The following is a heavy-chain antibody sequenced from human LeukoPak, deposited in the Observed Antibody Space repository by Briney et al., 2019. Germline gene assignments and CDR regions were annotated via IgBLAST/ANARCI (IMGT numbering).Heavy chain of an antibody. J-gene: IGHJ4*02. Sequence: AGGSLRLSCAASGFTFSNYAMSWVRQAPGKGLEWVSSISGSGGLPYYADSVKGRFTISRDNSKSTLYLQMNSLRAEDTAVYYCAKFDYDSSGFYSHFDCWGQGTLVTVSS. CDR2: ISGSGGLP. CDR1: GFTFSNYA. D-gene: IGHD3-22*01. CDR3: AKFDYDSSGFYSHFDC. V-gene: IGHV3-23*01.